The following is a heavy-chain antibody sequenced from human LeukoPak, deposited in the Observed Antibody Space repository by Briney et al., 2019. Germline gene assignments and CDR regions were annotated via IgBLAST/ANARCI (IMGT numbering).Heavy chain of an antibody. Sequence: ASETLSLTCTVSGDSVSTNLYYWGWIRQPPGKGLEWIGNLFHSGTTYYNPSLKSRVSISVDTSKNQFSLKLNSVTAADTAVYYCARQGYGRSSLFDHWGQGTLVTVSS. V-gene: IGHV4-39*01. CDR2: LFHSGTT. CDR1: GDSVSTNLYY. CDR3: ARQGYGRSSLFDH. J-gene: IGHJ4*02. D-gene: IGHD6-6*01.